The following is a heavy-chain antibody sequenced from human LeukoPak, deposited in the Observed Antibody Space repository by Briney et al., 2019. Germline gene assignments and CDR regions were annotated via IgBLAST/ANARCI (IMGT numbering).Heavy chain of an antibody. Sequence: PWGSLRLSCAASGFTFTYYSMSWVRQAPGKGLEWVSSINSRGDVTFYTDPVKGRFTISRDNSKNTLYLQMNSLRGEDTAVYYCAKDRPNYYESNGHYYRLNGDYWGQGTLVTVSS. CDR2: INSRGDVT. V-gene: IGHV3-23*01. D-gene: IGHD3-22*01. J-gene: IGHJ4*02. CDR1: GFTFTYYS. CDR3: AKDRPNYYESNGHYYRLNGDY.